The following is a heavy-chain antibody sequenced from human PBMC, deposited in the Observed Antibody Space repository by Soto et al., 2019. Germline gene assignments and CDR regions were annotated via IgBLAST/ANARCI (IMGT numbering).Heavy chain of an antibody. CDR1: GFTFSNHA. D-gene: IGHD3-10*01. J-gene: IGHJ5*02. V-gene: IGHV3-23*01. CDR3: ARDAIAMVRGTNNWFDP. CDR2: ISGNGIST. Sequence: EVQLLESGGGLVQPGGSLRLSCAASGFTFSNHAMSWVRQAPGKGLEWVSAISGNGISTYYADSVRGRFTISRDNSKNTLYLQMNRLRADDTAVYYCARDAIAMVRGTNNWFDPWGRGTLVTVST.